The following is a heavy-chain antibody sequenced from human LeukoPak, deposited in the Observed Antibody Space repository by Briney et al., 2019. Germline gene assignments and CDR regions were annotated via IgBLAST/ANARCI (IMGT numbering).Heavy chain of an antibody. CDR3: ARGIGSTTVTTLEYYFDY. Sequence: ASVKVYCKASGYTFTSYDINWVRQATGHGLEWMGWINPNSGNTGYAQRFQGRVTMTRNTSISTAYMELSSLRSEDTAVYYCARGIGSTTVTTLEYYFDYWGQGTLVTVSS. D-gene: IGHD4-17*01. CDR2: INPNSGNT. J-gene: IGHJ4*02. V-gene: IGHV1-8*01. CDR1: GYTFTSYD.